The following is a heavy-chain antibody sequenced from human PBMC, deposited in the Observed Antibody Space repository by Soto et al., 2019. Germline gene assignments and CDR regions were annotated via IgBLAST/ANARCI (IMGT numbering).Heavy chain of an antibody. Sequence: GSLRLSCAASGFTFSSYGMHWVRQAPGKGLEWVAVIWYDGSNKYYADSVKGRFTISRDNSKNTLYLQMNSLRAEDTAVYYCAREMGWSGYGRTGYYYYYYMDVWGKGTTVTVSS. D-gene: IGHD3-3*01. V-gene: IGHV3-33*01. CDR1: GFTFSSYG. CDR2: IWYDGSNK. CDR3: AREMGWSGYGRTGYYYYYYMDV. J-gene: IGHJ6*03.